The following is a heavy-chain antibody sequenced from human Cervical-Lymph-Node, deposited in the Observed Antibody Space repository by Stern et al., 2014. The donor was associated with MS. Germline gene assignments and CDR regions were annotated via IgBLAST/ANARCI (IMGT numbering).Heavy chain of an antibody. CDR1: GFTFSRNI. D-gene: IGHD1-26*01. V-gene: IGHV3-30*03. J-gene: IGHJ6*02. Sequence: QVQLVESGGGVVQPGGSLRLSCEGSGFTFSRNIMHWVRQAPGKGLQWVAVISSDGINRDYTDSVKGRFTISRDNSKGALYLQMNRLRAEDTAMYYCAREKSGLANYYYYGMDVWGQGTPVTVSS. CDR2: ISSDGINR. CDR3: AREKSGLANYYYYGMDV.